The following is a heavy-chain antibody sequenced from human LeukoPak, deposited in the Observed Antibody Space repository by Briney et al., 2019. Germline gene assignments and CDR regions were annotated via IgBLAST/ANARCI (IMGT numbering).Heavy chain of an antibody. CDR1: GGSISSGSYY. CDR2: TYYSGNT. V-gene: IGHV4-31*03. Sequence: SQTLSLTCSVSGGSISSGSYYWSWIRQHPGKGLEWIGYTYYSGNTYYNPSLKSRVTISVDTSKNQFSLKLNSVTAADTAVYYCARLYDSFRAFDIWGQGTIITVSS. D-gene: IGHD2-8*01. J-gene: IGHJ3*02. CDR3: ARLYDSFRAFDI.